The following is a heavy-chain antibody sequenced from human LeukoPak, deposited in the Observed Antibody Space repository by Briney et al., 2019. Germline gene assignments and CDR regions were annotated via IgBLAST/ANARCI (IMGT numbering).Heavy chain of an antibody. CDR3: ARGGDSAFDY. Sequence: SGTLSLTCAVSGASISTNNWWSWVRQSPGKGLEWIGYIYYSGSTNYNPSLKSRVTISVDTSKNQFSLKLSSVTAADTAVYYCARGGDSAFDYWGQGTLVTVSS. V-gene: IGHV4-4*02. CDR1: GASISTNNW. CDR2: IYYSGST. D-gene: IGHD2-15*01. J-gene: IGHJ4*02.